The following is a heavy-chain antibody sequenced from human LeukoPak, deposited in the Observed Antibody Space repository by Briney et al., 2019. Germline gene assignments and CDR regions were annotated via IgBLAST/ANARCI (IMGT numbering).Heavy chain of an antibody. CDR2: IYYSGST. Sequence: SETLSLTCTVSGGSISNYYWNWIRQPPGKGLEWIGYIYYSGSTNYNPSLKSRVTISVDTSKNQFSLKLRSVAAADTAVYHCARVTSRLGWFDPWGQGTLVTVSS. CDR1: GGSISNYY. J-gene: IGHJ5*02. D-gene: IGHD1-14*01. V-gene: IGHV4-59*08. CDR3: ARVTSRLGWFDP.